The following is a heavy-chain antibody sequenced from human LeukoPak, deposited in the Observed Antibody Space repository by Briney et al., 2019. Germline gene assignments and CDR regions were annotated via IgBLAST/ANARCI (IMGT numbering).Heavy chain of an antibody. V-gene: IGHV3-9*03. CDR2: ISWNSGSI. CDR1: GFTFDAYA. J-gene: IGHJ4*02. CDR3: ARGYSYGYVGIDY. Sequence: PGGSLRLSCAASGFTFDAYAMHWVRQAPGKGLEWVSGISWNSGSIGYADSVKGRFTISRDNAKNSLYLQMNSLRAEDMALYYCARGYSYGYVGIDYWGQGTLVTVSS. D-gene: IGHD5-18*01.